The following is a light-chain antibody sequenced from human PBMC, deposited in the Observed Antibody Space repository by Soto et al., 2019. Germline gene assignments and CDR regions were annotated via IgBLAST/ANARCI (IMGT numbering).Light chain of an antibody. CDR1: SSDVGSYKY. V-gene: IGLV2-8*01. Sequence: QSVLTQPPSASGSPGQSVTISCTVTSSDVGSYKYVSWYQQYPGKAPKLMIYEVTKRPSGVPDRFSGSKSCNTASLTVSGLQAEDEADYYCTSYVGNDIWVFGGGTKLTVL. J-gene: IGLJ3*02. CDR3: TSYVGNDIWV. CDR2: EVT.